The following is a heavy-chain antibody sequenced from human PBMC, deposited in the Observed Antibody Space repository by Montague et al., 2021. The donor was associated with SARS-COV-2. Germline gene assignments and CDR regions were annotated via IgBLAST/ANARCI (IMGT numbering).Heavy chain of an antibody. D-gene: IGHD6-13*01. Sequence: PALVKPTQTLTLTCTFSGFSLSTSGMCVSWIRQPPGKALEWLALIDWDDDKYYSTSLQTRLTISKDTSKNQVVLTMTNMDPVDTATYYCARVPRQTAAGGTVSFNYYGFDVWGQGTTVTVSS. V-gene: IGHV2-70*01. CDR3: ARVPRQTAAGGTVSFNYYGFDV. J-gene: IGHJ6*02. CDR1: GFSLSTSGMC. CDR2: IDWDDDK.